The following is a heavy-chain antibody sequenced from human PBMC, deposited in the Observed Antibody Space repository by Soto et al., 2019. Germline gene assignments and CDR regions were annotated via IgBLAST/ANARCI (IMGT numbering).Heavy chain of an antibody. J-gene: IGHJ6*02. CDR1: GGSISSSSYY. D-gene: IGHD2-8*02. V-gene: IGHV4-39*01. CDR3: ARHVSGNVHDYGGGVYGMDV. CDR2: IYYSGNT. Sequence: QLQLQESGPGLVKPSETLSLTCTVSGGSISSSSYYWGWIRQPPGKGLEWIGSIYYSGNTYYNPSLKSRVTISVDTSKNQFSLKLISVTAADTAVYYCARHVSGNVHDYGGGVYGMDVWGQGTTVTVSS.